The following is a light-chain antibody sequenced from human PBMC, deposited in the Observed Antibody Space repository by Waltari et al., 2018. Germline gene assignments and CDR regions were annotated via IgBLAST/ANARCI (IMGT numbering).Light chain of an antibody. CDR3: SSYRKSSTAGGV. Sequence: QSALTQPASVSGSPGQSITISCTGTSRDVGGYNYVSWYQQHPGKAPKLMIYDLTNRASGVSSRFTGSKSGNTASLTISGLQTDDEADYYCSSYRKSSTAGGVFGTGTKVTVL. J-gene: IGLJ1*01. CDR2: DLT. V-gene: IGLV2-14*03. CDR1: SRDVGGYNY.